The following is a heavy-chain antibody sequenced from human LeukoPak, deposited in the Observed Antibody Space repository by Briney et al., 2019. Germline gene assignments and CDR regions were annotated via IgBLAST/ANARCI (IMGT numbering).Heavy chain of an antibody. V-gene: IGHV4-59*01. Sequence: KPSETLSLTCTVSGGSISSYYWSWIRRPPGKGLEWIGFIYYSGSTNYNPSLKSRVTISVDTSKKQFSLKLSSVTAADTAVYYCAREWGVVPTARRGDYYYYGMDVWGQGTTVTVSS. CDR2: IYYSGST. D-gene: IGHD2-15*01. J-gene: IGHJ6*02. CDR3: AREWGVVPTARRGDYYYYGMDV. CDR1: GGSISSYY.